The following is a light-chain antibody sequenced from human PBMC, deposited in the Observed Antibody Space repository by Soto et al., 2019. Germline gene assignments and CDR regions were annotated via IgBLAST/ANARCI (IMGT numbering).Light chain of an antibody. Sequence: DIQMTQSPSTLSASVGDRVTITCRASQSVSSWLAWFQHKPGAAPKLLIYKASTLQSGVPSRFSGSGSGTEFTLTISSLQPDDFATYYCQQYNGFPSTFGQGTKLEIK. CDR3: QQYNGFPST. CDR2: KAS. J-gene: IGKJ2*01. CDR1: QSVSSW. V-gene: IGKV1-5*03.